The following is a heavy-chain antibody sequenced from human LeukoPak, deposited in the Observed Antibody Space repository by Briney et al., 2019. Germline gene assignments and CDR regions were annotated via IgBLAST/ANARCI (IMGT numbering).Heavy chain of an antibody. Sequence: GGSLRLSCAASGFTFSSYAMSWVRQAPGKGREGVSALSGSGSSTDYPDSVKGRFTISRDNSKNTLYLQMNSLRAEDTAVYYCAKAGEAYSSGWYGMDVWGQGTTVTVSS. V-gene: IGHV3-23*01. CDR2: LSGSGSST. J-gene: IGHJ6*02. D-gene: IGHD6-19*01. CDR3: AKAGEAYSSGWYGMDV. CDR1: GFTFSSYA.